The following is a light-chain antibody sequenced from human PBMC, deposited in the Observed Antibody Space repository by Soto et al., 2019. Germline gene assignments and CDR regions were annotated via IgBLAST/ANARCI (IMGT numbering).Light chain of an antibody. Sequence: EIVMTQAPGTLSVSPGESVSLSCRASQSGSTKLACYHQKPGQSPRLLIYGASTRANGVPSRFSGGGSGTDFTLTLNGLRPEDFGVYYCQQYSDWPPLTFGGGTKVEL. CDR2: GAS. J-gene: IGKJ4*01. V-gene: IGKV3-15*01. CDR3: QQYSDWPPLT. CDR1: QSGSTK.